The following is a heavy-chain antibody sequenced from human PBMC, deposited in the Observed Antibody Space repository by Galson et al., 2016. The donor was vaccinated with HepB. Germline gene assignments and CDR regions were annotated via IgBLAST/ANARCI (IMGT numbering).Heavy chain of an antibody. CDR3: TSGLARGGVSF. J-gene: IGHJ4*02. V-gene: IGHV4-31*03. Sequence: TLFLTCSVSGGFISSGGYYWSWIRQHPGKGLEWIGYIFYRGSNYYNPSLKSRVTISVDTSKNQFSLKLSSLTAADMAVYHCTSGLARGGVSFWGQGFLVSVSS. D-gene: IGHD3-16*01. CDR1: GGFISSGGYY. CDR2: IFYRGSN.